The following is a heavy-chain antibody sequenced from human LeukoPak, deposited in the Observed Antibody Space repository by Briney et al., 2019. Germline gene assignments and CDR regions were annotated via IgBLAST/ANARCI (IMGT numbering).Heavy chain of an antibody. CDR3: ARSQNVLYNAFDI. CDR2: IYLHDDK. J-gene: IGHJ3*02. V-gene: IGHV2-5*01. Sequence: SGPTLLHPTQTLTLTFTFSGFSLGTGRVGVGWIRHPPGKALGWLGLIYLHDDKRYNPSLKSRHTIAKDTSKHQVVLPMTKMHPVDTATYSCARSQNVLYNAFDIWGQGAMVTVSS. CDR1: GFSLGTGRVG. D-gene: IGHD2-8*02.